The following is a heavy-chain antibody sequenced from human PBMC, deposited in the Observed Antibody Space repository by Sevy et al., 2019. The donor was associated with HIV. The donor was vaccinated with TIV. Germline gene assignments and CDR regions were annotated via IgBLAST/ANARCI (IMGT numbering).Heavy chain of an antibody. V-gene: IGHV3-7*01. CDR3: AVWMGRDY. J-gene: IGHJ4*02. Sequence: GGSLRLSCTTSGFTFRKYWMSWVRQAPGKGLEWVANINQDGSGNYYVDSVKGRFTISRDNAKNSLYLQMNSLRLEDTPIYYCAVWMGRDYWGQGTRVTVSS. CDR1: GFTFRKYW. D-gene: IGHD3-16*01. CDR2: INQDGSGN.